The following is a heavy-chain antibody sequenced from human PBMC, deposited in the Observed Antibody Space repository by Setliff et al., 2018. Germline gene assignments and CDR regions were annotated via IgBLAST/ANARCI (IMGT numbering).Heavy chain of an antibody. Sequence: SLRLSCAAPGFTFSNAYMSWVRQAPGKGLVWVGRIKSKTDGGTIDYAAPVKGRFSISRDDSESTLYLQMNSLRAEDTAVYYCAKPRTGGYCSSTSCHRGDAFDIWGQGTMVTVAS. J-gene: IGHJ3*02. V-gene: IGHV3-15*01. CDR1: GFTFSNAY. CDR3: AKPRTGGYCSSTSCHRGDAFDI. D-gene: IGHD2-2*01. CDR2: IKSKTDGGTI.